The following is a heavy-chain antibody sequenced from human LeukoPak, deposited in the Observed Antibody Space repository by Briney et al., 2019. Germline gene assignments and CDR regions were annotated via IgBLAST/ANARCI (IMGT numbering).Heavy chain of an antibody. CDR1: GFSFSGHW. Sequence: GGSLRLSYTASGFSFSGHWMHWARQLPGKGLVWVSRISPTGSTTSYADSVKGRFTVSRDNAKNTLYLQVNNLRAEDTAVYYCARGPNSNWSGLDFWGQGTLLTVSS. V-gene: IGHV3-74*01. J-gene: IGHJ4*02. CDR2: ISPTGSTT. D-gene: IGHD6-6*01. CDR3: ARGPNSNWSGLDF.